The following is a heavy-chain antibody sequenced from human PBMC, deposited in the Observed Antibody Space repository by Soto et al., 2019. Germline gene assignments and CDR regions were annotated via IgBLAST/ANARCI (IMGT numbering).Heavy chain of an antibody. D-gene: IGHD3-3*01. CDR1: GFTFSTHG. Sequence: GGSLRLSCEVSGFTFSTHGMHWVRQSPGKGLEWVAGTSYDGTNKYYARSVQGRFTISRENSMKTLYLQMNSLRTEDTAVYYCAKDLSGARWYYDALDVWGQGTTVTVSS. CDR3: AKDLSGARWYYDALDV. V-gene: IGHV3-30*18. CDR2: TSYDGTNK. J-gene: IGHJ6*02.